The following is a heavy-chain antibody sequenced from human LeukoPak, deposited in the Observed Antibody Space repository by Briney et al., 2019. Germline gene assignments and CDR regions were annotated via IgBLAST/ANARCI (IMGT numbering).Heavy chain of an antibody. Sequence: SETLSLTRTVSVGSISNYYWSWIRQPPGKGLEWIGYIYYSGTTKYNPSLKSRVTISVDTSKNQFSLKLSSVTAADTAVFYCARTLYYYVTGGYYYWYFDLWGRGTLVTVSS. V-gene: IGHV4-59*01. D-gene: IGHD3-22*01. J-gene: IGHJ2*01. CDR2: IYYSGTT. CDR1: VGSISNYY. CDR3: ARTLYYYVTGGYYYWYFDL.